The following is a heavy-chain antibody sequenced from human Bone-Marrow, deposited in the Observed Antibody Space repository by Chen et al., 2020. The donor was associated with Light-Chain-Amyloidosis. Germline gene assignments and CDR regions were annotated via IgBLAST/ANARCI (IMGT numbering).Heavy chain of an antibody. CDR1: GFTFSSYT. Sequence: EVQLVESGGGLVKPGGSLRLSCVASGFTFSSYTMNWVRQTPGRGLVWVSSISRSSSHIYYADSMRGRFTIPRDNAKNSLYLQMNNLRAEDTAVYYCARGGSYYYFDYWGQGILVTVSS. D-gene: IGHD1-26*01. J-gene: IGHJ4*02. V-gene: IGHV3-21*01. CDR3: ARGGSYYYFDY. CDR2: ISRSSSHI.